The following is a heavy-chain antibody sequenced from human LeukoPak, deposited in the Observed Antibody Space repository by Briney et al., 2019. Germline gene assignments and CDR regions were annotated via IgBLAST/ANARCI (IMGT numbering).Heavy chain of an antibody. V-gene: IGHV3-9*01. D-gene: IGHD3-16*01. J-gene: IGHJ4*02. CDR1: GFTFDDYA. CDR2: ISWNSGSI. Sequence: GGSLRLSCAASGFTFDDYAMHWVRQAPGKGLEWVSGISWNSGSIGYADSVKGRFTISRDNAKNSLYLQMNSLRAEDTAVYYCARVLVWGNYFDYWGQGTLVTVSS. CDR3: ARVLVWGNYFDY.